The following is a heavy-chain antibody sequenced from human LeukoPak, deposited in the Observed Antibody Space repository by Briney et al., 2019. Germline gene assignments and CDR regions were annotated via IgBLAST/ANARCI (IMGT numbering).Heavy chain of an antibody. CDR3: ARDGPIGDYGGNPR. D-gene: IGHD4-23*01. CDR1: GFTFSSYD. CDR2: IGTAGDT. Sequence: PGGSLRLSCAASGFTFSSYDMHWVRQATGKGLEWVSAIGTAGDTYYPGSVKGRFTISRDNSKNTLYLQMNSLRAEDTAVYYCARDGPIGDYGGNPRWGQGTLVTVSS. V-gene: IGHV3-13*01. J-gene: IGHJ4*02.